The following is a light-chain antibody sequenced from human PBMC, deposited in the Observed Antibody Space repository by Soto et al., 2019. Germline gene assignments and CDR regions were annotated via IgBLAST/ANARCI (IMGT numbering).Light chain of an antibody. CDR3: AAWDGSLNVVL. CDR1: SSNIGSNT. V-gene: IGLV1-44*01. J-gene: IGLJ2*01. CDR2: STN. Sequence: QSVLTQPPSASGTPGQRVAISCSGSSSNIGSNTVNWYQQLPGSAPQLLLYSTNQRPSGVPGRFSGSKSGTSASLAISGLQAEDEADYDCAAWDGSLNVVLFGGGTKLTGL.